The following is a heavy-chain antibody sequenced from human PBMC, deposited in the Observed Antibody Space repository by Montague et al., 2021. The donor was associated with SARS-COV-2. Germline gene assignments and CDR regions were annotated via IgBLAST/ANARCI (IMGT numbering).Heavy chain of an antibody. J-gene: IGHJ4*02. V-gene: IGHV3-7*01. CDR1: GFTFSSYW. Sequence: SLRLSCAASGFTFSSYWMSWVRQAPGKGLEWVANIKQDGSEKYYVDSVKGRFSISRDNAKNSLYLQMSSLRAEDTAMYYCTRLGWGHSDGLDYWGQGTLVTVSS. CDR3: TRLGWGHSDGLDY. D-gene: IGHD5-18*01. CDR2: IKQDGSEK.